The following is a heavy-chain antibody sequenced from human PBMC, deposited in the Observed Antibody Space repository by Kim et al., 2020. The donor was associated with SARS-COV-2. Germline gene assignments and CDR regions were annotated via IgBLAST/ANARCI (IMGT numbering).Heavy chain of an antibody. CDR3: ARDEEYSGYEFDY. J-gene: IGHJ4*02. D-gene: IGHD5-12*01. V-gene: IGHV1-69*04. Sequence: SVKVSCKASGGTFSSYAISWVRQAPGQGLEWMGRIIPILGIANYAQKFQGRVTITADKSTSTAYMELSSLRSEDTAVYYCARDEEYSGYEFDYWGQGTLVTVSS. CDR1: GGTFSSYA. CDR2: IIPILGIA.